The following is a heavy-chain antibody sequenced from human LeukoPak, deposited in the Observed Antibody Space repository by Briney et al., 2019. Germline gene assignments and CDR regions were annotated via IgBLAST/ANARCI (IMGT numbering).Heavy chain of an antibody. V-gene: IGHV3-30-3*01. J-gene: IGHJ4*02. Sequence: GGSLRLSCAASGFTFSSYAMHWVRQAPGRGLEWVAVISYDGSNKYYADSVKGRFTISRDDSKNTLYLQMNSLRAEDTAVYYCATPHYDSSGYYTGDYFDYWGQGTLVTVSS. CDR3: ATPHYDSSGYYTGDYFDY. CDR2: ISYDGSNK. D-gene: IGHD3-22*01. CDR1: GFTFSSYA.